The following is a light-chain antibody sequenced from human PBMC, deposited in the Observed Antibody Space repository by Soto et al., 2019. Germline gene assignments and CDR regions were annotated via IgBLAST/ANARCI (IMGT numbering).Light chain of an antibody. CDR3: KRYTVNGR. CDR2: KAS. Sequence: DIQMTQSPSTLSASVGDRVTITCRASQSISSWLAWYQQKPGKAPKLLIYKASTFQSGVPSRFSGSGSGTESTLPISSLKPEDFAPYYCKRYTVNGRFGQGTKV. V-gene: IGKV1-5*03. CDR1: QSISSW. J-gene: IGKJ1*01.